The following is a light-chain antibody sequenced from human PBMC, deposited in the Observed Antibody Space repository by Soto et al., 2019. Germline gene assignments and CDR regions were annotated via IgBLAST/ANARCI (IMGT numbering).Light chain of an antibody. J-gene: IGLJ2*01. Sequence: QSALTQPASVSGSPGQSITISCTGTSSDVGAYNYVSWYQHHPGKAPKLMIYDVSDRPSGVSNRFSGSKSGNTASLTISGLQAEDEADYYCSSYTSSSTLAFGGGTQLTVL. CDR1: SSDVGAYNY. CDR3: SSYTSSSTLA. CDR2: DVS. V-gene: IGLV2-14*03.